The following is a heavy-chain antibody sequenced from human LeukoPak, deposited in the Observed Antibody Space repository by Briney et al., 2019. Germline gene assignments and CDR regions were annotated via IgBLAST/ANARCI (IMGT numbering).Heavy chain of an antibody. CDR3: ARLEGATTGAFDI. CDR2: IYYSGST. D-gene: IGHD1-26*01. V-gene: IGHV4-59*01. J-gene: IGHJ3*02. Sequence: SETLSLTCTVSGGSISSYYWSWIRQPPGKGLEWIGYIYYSGSTNYNPSLKSRVTISVDTSKNQFSLKLSSVTAADTAVYYCARLEGATTGAFDIWGQGTMVTVSS. CDR1: GGSISSYY.